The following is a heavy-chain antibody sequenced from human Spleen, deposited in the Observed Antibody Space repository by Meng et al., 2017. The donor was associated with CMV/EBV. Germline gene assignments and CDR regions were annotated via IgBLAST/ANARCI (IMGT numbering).Heavy chain of an antibody. Sequence: GESLKISCAASGFTVSSNYMSWVRQAPGKGLEWVSVIYSGGSTYYADSVKGRFTISRDNSKNTPYLQMNSLRAEDTAVYYCARDRPEVYWGQGTLVTVSS. V-gene: IGHV3-53*01. CDR1: GFTVSSNY. CDR2: IYSGGST. CDR3: ARDRPEVY. J-gene: IGHJ4*02.